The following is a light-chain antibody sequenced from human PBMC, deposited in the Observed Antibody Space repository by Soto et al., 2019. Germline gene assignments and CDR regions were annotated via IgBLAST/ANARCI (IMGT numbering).Light chain of an antibody. CDR1: RSDVGSYSL. J-gene: IGLJ1*01. CDR2: EDI. Sequence: QSALTHPASVSASPGESITISCTGTRSDVGSYSLLSWYQHHPGKAPKLIIYEDIKGPSGVSNRFSGSKSGNTASLRISWLQAEDEADYYCYKYAGGSTYLFGTGTKVTVL. V-gene: IGLV2-23*01. CDR3: YKYAGGSTYL.